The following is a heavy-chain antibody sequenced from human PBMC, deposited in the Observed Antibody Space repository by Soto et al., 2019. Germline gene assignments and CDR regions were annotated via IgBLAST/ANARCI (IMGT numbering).Heavy chain of an antibody. D-gene: IGHD1-1*01. CDR1: GGSISSAGYY. CDR2: IYYSGAT. J-gene: IGHJ5*02. CDR3: ARSWTTTAGWANWFDP. Sequence: QVQLQESGPGLVKPSQTLSLTCSVSGGSISSAGYYWSWIRQHPGKGLEWVGYIYYSGATYYNQSLESRLTILVATSKNQSSPKLSSATAADTAVYYCARSWTTTAGWANWFDPWGQGTLVTVSS. V-gene: IGHV4-31*03.